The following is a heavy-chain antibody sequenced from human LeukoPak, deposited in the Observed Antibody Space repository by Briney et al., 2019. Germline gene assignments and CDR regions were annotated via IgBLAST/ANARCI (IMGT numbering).Heavy chain of an antibody. J-gene: IGHJ5*02. CDR2: IYYSGST. CDR3: AREISPWPENWFDP. D-gene: IGHD2/OR15-2a*01. V-gene: IGHV4-59*01. Sequence: SEPLSLMCSVWCRFISSYYGRCLREPREGGGEGIGYIYYSGSTNYNPSLKSRVNISVDTSKNQFSLKLSSVTAADTAVYYCAREISPWPENWFDPWGQGTLVTVSS. CDR1: CRFISSYY.